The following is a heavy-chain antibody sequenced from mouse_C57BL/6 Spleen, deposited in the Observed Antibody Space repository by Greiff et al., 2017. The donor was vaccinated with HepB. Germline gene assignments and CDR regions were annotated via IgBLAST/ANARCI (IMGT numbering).Heavy chain of an antibody. CDR2: ISSGGSYT. V-gene: IGHV5-6*01. Sequence: EVQLQESGGDLVKPGGSLKLSCAASGFTFSSYGMSWVRQTPDKRLEWVATISSGGSYTYYPDSVKGRFTISRDNAKNTLYLQMSSLKSEDTAMYYCARRYDSSYFDYWGQGTTLTVSS. CDR1: GFTFSSYG. J-gene: IGHJ2*01. CDR3: ARRYDSSYFDY. D-gene: IGHD2-4*01.